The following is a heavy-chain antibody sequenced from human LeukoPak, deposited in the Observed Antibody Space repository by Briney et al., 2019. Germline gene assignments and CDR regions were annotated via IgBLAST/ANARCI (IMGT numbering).Heavy chain of an antibody. J-gene: IGHJ3*02. V-gene: IGHV4-61*02. CDR2: IYTGGSS. CDR3: ARDKGIVGATNEPDAFDI. CDR1: GGSISSGSYY. D-gene: IGHD1-26*01. Sequence: PSETLSLTCTVSGGSISSGSYYWSWIRQPAGKGLEWIGRIYTGGSSNYNPSLKSRVTISLDTPKDQFSLKLSSVTAADTAVYYCARDKGIVGATNEPDAFDIWGQGTMVTVSS.